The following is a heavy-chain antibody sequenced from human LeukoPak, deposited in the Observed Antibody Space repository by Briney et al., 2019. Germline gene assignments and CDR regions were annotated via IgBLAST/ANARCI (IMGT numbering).Heavy chain of an antibody. CDR2: IYYSGST. J-gene: IGHJ4*02. V-gene: IGHV4-59*08. CDR3: ARGILDGNQGY. D-gene: IGHD4-23*01. Sequence: SETLSLTCTVSGGSISSYYWSWIRQPPGKGLEWIGYIYYSGSTNYNPSLKSRVTISVDTSKNQFSLKLSSVTAADTAVYYCARGILDGNQGYWGQGTLVTVSS. CDR1: GGSISSYY.